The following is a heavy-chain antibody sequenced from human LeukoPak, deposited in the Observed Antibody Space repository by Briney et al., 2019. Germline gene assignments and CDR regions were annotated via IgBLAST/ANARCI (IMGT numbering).Heavy chain of an antibody. CDR1: GFTFSSYA. Sequence: GGSLRLSCAASGFTFSSYAMSWVRQAPGKGLEWVGRIKSKTDGGTTDYAAPVKGRFTISRDDSKNTLYLQMNSLKTEDTAVYYCTTDLYYYDSTGGDWGQGTLVTVSS. CDR3: TTDLYYYDSTGGD. D-gene: IGHD3-22*01. J-gene: IGHJ4*02. V-gene: IGHV3-15*01. CDR2: IKSKTDGGTT.